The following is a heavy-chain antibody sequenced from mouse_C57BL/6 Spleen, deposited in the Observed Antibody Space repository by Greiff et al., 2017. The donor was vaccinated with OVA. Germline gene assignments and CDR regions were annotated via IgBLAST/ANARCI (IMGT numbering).Heavy chain of an antibody. CDR3: ALITTVVARAMDY. V-gene: IGHV5-17*01. D-gene: IGHD1-1*01. Sequence: EVQLVESGGGLVKPGGSLKLSCAASGFTFSDYGMHWVRQAPEKGLEWVAYISSGSSTIYYADTVKGRFTISRDNAKNTLFLQMTSLRSEDTAMYYCALITTVVARAMDYWGQGTSVTVSS. CDR2: ISSGSSTI. J-gene: IGHJ4*01. CDR1: GFTFSDYG.